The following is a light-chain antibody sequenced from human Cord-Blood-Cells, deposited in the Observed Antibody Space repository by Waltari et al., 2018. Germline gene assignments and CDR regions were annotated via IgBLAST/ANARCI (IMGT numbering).Light chain of an antibody. V-gene: IGLV2-14*01. J-gene: IGLJ2*01. CDR1: SSDVGGYNY. CDR3: SSYTSSSTPVV. CDR2: DVS. Sequence: QSDLTQPASVSGPPGQSITLSCTGTSSDVGGYNYVSSYQQHPGKAPKLMIYDVSNRPSGVSNRFSGSKSGNTASLTISGLQAEDEADYYCSSYTSSSTPVVFGGGTKLTVL.